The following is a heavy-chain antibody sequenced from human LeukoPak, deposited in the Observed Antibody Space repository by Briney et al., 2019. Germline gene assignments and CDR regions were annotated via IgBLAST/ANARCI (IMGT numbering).Heavy chain of an antibody. V-gene: IGHV4-59*01. Sequence: PSETLSLTCTVSSGSMSTYYWSWIRQPPGKGLEWIGYIYYKGSTSYNPSLKSRVTISVDTSKNQFSLKLSSVTAADTACYYCARASYDSSSYYSGGFYYYYMDVWGKGTTVTVSS. CDR2: IYYKGST. D-gene: IGHD3-22*01. J-gene: IGHJ6*03. CDR3: ARASYDSSSYYSGGFYYYYMDV. CDR1: SGSMSTYY.